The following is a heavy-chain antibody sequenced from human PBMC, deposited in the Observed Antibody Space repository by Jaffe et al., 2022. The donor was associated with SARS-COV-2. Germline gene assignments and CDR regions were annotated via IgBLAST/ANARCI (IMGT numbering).Heavy chain of an antibody. CDR2: IYSDGTT. J-gene: IGHJ6*02. V-gene: IGHV3-66*02. CDR1: GFTVIANY. D-gene: IGHD6-13*01. Sequence: EVQLVESGGGLVQPGGSLRLSCAASGFTVIANYMSWVRQAPGKGLEWVSVIYSDGTTYYEDSVKGRFTISRDHFLNTLYLQMNTLRPEDTAVYFCARGWARGIDYYGFDAWGQGTTVTVSS. CDR3: ARGWARGIDYYGFDA.